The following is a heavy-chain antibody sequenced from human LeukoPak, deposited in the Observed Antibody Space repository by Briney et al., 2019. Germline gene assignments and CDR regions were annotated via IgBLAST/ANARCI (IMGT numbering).Heavy chain of an antibody. V-gene: IGHV4-59*08. J-gene: IGHJ4*02. CDR2: IYYSGST. CDR1: GGSISSYY. Sequence: PSETLSLTCTVSGGSISSYYWSWIRQPPGKGLEWIGYIYYSGSTNYNPSLKSRVTISVDTSKNQFSLKLSSVTAADTAVYHCARVLVVRYFDYWGQGTLVTVSS. D-gene: IGHD3-22*01. CDR3: ARVLVVRYFDY.